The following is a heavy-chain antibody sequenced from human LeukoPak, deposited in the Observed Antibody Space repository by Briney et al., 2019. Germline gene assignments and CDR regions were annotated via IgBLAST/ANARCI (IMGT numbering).Heavy chain of an antibody. Sequence: GGSLRLSCAASGVTVSSNYMSWVRQAPGKGLEWVSVIYSGGSTYYADSVKGRFTISRDNSKNTLYLQMNSLRAEDTAVYYCARESGDYSFDYWGQGTLVTVSS. J-gene: IGHJ4*02. CDR3: ARESGDYSFDY. D-gene: IGHD4-17*01. V-gene: IGHV3-66*01. CDR1: GVTVSSNY. CDR2: IYSGGST.